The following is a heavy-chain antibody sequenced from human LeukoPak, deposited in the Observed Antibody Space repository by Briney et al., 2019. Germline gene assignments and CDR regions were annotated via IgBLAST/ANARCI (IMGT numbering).Heavy chain of an antibody. CDR2: ISSSGSTI. V-gene: IGHV3-48*03. J-gene: IGHJ4*02. Sequence: GGSLRLSCAASGFIFSGYEVNWVRQAPGKGLEWVSYISSSGSTIYHADSVKGRFTTSRDNAKNSLYLQMNSLRAEDTAVYYCARGPPATTSLLSGYFDYWGQGTLVTVSS. D-gene: IGHD3-16*01. CDR1: GFIFSGYE. CDR3: ARGPPATTSLLSGYFDY.